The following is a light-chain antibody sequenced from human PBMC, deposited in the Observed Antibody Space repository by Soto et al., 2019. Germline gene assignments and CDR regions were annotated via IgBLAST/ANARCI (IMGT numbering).Light chain of an antibody. CDR3: KQYYTPPS. J-gene: IGKJ2*01. CDR2: WAS. CDR1: QSVLHSSDNQNY. V-gene: IGKV4-1*01. Sequence: DIVITQSPDSLAVSLVERATINCKSSQSVLHSSDNQNYLAWYQQKPGLPPKLLISWASTLESGVPDRLSGSGSATDFTLTISSLQDEDVAVYYCKQYYTPPSFVQGTKLEIK.